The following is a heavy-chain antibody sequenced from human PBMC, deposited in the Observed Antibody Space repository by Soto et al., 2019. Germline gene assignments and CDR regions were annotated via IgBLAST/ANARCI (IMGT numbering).Heavy chain of an antibody. CDR1: GGSISSYY. V-gene: IGHV4-59*01. CDR2: IYYSGST. Sequence: QVQLQESGPGLVKPSETLSLICTVSGGSISSYYWRWIRQPPGKGLEWIGYIYYSGSTNYNPSLKSRVTISVDTSKNQFSLKLSSVTAADTAVYSCARDMDVWGQGTTVTVSS. CDR3: ARDMDV. J-gene: IGHJ6*02.